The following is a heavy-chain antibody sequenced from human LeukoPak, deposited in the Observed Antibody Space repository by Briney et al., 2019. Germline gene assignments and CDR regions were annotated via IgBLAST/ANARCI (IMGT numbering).Heavy chain of an antibody. D-gene: IGHD2-21*01. V-gene: IGHV1-18*01. CDR3: ARGPLFLLANWFDP. Sequence: ASVKVSCKASGYTFTSYGISWVRQAPGQGLEWMGWISAYKGNTNYAQKLQGRVTMTTDTSTSTAYMELRSLRSDDTAVYYCARGPLFLLANWFDPWGQGTLVTVSS. J-gene: IGHJ5*02. CDR2: ISAYKGNT. CDR1: GYTFTSYG.